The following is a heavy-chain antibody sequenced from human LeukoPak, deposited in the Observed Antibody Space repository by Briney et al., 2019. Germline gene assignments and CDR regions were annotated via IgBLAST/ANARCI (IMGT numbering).Heavy chain of an antibody. J-gene: IGHJ3*02. CDR3: ARAVWYSSNAFDI. CDR2: IYYSGST. V-gene: IGHV4-39*07. D-gene: IGHD5-18*01. Sequence: SETLSLTCTVSGGSISSSSYYWGWIRQPPGKGLEWIGSIYYSGSTYYNPSLKSRVTISVDTSKNQFSLKLSSVTAADTAVYYCARAVWYSSNAFDIWGQGTMVTVSS. CDR1: GGSISSSSYY.